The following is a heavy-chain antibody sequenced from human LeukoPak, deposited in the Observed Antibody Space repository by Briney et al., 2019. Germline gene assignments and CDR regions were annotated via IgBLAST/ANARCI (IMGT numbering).Heavy chain of an antibody. CDR2: ISSSGSGGNT. CDR3: IGRRGQFAGYYFDY. D-gene: IGHD2-21*01. Sequence: GGSLRLSCVASGVTLSNYAMSWARQAPGKGLEWVSGISSSGSGGNTYYADSVKGRFTISRDSSRNTLYLQMNSLRAEDTAIYYCIGRRGQFAGYYFDYWGQGTLVTVSS. J-gene: IGHJ4*02. V-gene: IGHV3-23*01. CDR1: GVTLSNYA.